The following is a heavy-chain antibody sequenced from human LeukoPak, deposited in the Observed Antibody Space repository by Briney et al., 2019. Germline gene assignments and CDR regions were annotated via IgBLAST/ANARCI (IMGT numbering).Heavy chain of an antibody. CDR1: GGYISSGSYS. CDR3: ASDYGDNYYFDY. V-gene: IGHV4-61*02. J-gene: IGHJ4*02. Sequence: SETLSLTCTVSGGYISSGSYSWSWIQQPAGKGLEWIGRIYTSGSTNYNPSLKSRVTISVDTSKNQFSLKLSSVTAADTAVYYCASDYGDNYYFDYWGQGTLVTVSS. D-gene: IGHD4-17*01. CDR2: IYTSGST.